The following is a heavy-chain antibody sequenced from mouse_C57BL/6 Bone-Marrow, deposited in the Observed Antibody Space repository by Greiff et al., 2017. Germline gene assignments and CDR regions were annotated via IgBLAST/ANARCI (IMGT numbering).Heavy chain of an antibody. V-gene: IGHV1-81*01. J-gene: IGHJ4*01. CDR2: IYPRSGNT. CDR3: ERWSYDDDYDNAMDY. D-gene: IGHD2-3*01. Sequence: VQLQQPGAELARPGASVKLSCKASGYTFTSYGISWVKQSTGQGLEWIGEIYPRSGNTYYNEKFTGKATLTADKSSSTASMEIRSLTSEDSAVYFCERWSYDDDYDNAMDYWGQGTSVTVSS. CDR1: GYTFTSYG.